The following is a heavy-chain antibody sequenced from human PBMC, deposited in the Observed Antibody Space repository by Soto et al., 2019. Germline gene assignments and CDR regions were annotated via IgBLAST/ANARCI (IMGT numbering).Heavy chain of an antibody. J-gene: IGHJ4*02. CDR1: GGTFNSYL. CDR2: IIPAFGTA. D-gene: IGHD2-2*01. V-gene: IGHV1-69*06. CDR3: ARGLDQPPVGLYFDT. Sequence: QVQLVQSGAEVKNPGSSVKVSCKTSGGTFNSYLIDWVRQAPGQGLEWMGGIIPAFGTAKYAQKFQGRVTITADKCTTTAYMELRTLTSEDTAFYYCARGLDQPPVGLYFDTWGQGTLVTVSS.